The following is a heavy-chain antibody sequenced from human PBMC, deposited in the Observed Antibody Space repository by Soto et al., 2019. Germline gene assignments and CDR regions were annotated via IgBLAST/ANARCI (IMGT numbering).Heavy chain of an antibody. V-gene: IGHV1-3*01. CDR2: INAGNSNT. Sequence: QVQLVQSGAEVKKPGASVKVSCKASGYTFTSYAMHWVRQAPGQRLEWMGWINAGNSNTKYSQKCQGRVTITRDTSASTAYMELSSLRSEDTAVYYCARNHYCSSTSCYYGPYYYGMDVWGQGTTVTVSS. CDR1: GYTFTSYA. CDR3: ARNHYCSSTSCYYGPYYYGMDV. D-gene: IGHD2-2*01. J-gene: IGHJ6*02.